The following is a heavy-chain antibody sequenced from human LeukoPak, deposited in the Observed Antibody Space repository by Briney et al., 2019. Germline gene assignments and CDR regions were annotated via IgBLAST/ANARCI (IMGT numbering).Heavy chain of an antibody. Sequence: PGRSLRLSCAASGFTFSSYGMHWVRQAPGKGLEWVAVISYDGSNKYYADSVKGRFTISRDNSKNTLYLQMNSLRAEDTAVYYRAKALTDYYDSSGYYYSYDYYGMDVWGQGTTVTVSS. V-gene: IGHV3-30*18. D-gene: IGHD3-22*01. CDR2: ISYDGSNK. CDR3: AKALTDYYDSSGYYYSYDYYGMDV. CDR1: GFTFSSYG. J-gene: IGHJ6*02.